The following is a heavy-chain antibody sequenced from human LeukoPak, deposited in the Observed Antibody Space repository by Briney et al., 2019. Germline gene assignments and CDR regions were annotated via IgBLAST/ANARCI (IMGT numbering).Heavy chain of an antibody. CDR1: GGSISSYY. Sequence: PSETLSLTCTVSGGSISSYYWSWIRQPAGKGLEWIGRIYTSGSTNYNPSLKSRVTMSVDTSKNQFSLKLSSVTAADTAVYYCARVAIVVVPAAYGSGSYHFDYWGQGTLVTVSS. D-gene: IGHD2-2*01. V-gene: IGHV4-4*07. J-gene: IGHJ4*02. CDR3: ARVAIVVVPAAYGSGSYHFDY. CDR2: IYTSGST.